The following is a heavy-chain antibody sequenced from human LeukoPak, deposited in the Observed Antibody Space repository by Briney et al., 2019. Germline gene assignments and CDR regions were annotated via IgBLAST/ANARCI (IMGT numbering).Heavy chain of an antibody. CDR1: GGTFSSYA. CDR2: IIPIFGTA. J-gene: IGHJ4*02. CDR3: AREYYYDSSGYSPDY. V-gene: IGHV1-69*05. D-gene: IGHD3-22*01. Sequence: ASVKVSCKASGGTFSSYAISCVRQAPGQGLEWMGRIIPIFGTANYAQKFQGRVTITTDESTSTAYMELSSLRSEDTAVHYCAREYYYDSSGYSPDYWGQGTLVTVSS.